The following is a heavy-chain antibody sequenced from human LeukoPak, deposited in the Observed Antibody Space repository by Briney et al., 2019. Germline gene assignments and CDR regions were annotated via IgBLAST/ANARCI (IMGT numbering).Heavy chain of an antibody. Sequence: SETLSLTCTVSGGSISSYYWGWIRQPPGKGLDWFGYIYYSGSTNYNPSLKSRVTISVDTSKNEFSLKLTSVTAADTAVYYCARRALSVSTVRGVNWYFDLWGRGTLVTVSS. V-gene: IGHV4-59*01. D-gene: IGHD3-10*02. J-gene: IGHJ2*01. CDR1: GGSISSYY. CDR3: ARRALSVSTVRGVNWYFDL. CDR2: IYYSGST.